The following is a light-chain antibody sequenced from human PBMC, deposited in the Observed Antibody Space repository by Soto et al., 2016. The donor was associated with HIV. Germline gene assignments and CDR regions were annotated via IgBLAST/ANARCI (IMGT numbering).Light chain of an antibody. J-gene: IGKJ2*02. Sequence: DIQMTQSPSSLPASVGDRVTITCRASQGISNSVAWYQQKPGKAPKILLYAASRLESGVSSRFSGSGSGTDYTLTISSLQPEDFATYYCQQYYSTPRTFGQGTKLEIK. CDR1: QGISNS. CDR2: AAS. V-gene: IGKV1-NL1*01. CDR3: QQYYSTPRT.